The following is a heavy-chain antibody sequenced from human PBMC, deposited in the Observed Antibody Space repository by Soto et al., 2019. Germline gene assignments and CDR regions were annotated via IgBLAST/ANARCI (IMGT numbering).Heavy chain of an antibody. J-gene: IGHJ4*02. CDR2: INPNSGGT. CDR1: GYTFTGYY. D-gene: IGHD6-13*01. CDR3: ARGPFIAAAGPVDY. V-gene: IGHV1-2*04. Sequence: QVQLVQSGAEVKKPGASVKVSCKASGYTFTGYYMHWVRQAPGQGLEWMGWINPNSGGTNYAQKFQGWVTMTRDTTISTAYMELSRLRSADTAVYYCARGPFIAAAGPVDYWGQGTLVTVSS.